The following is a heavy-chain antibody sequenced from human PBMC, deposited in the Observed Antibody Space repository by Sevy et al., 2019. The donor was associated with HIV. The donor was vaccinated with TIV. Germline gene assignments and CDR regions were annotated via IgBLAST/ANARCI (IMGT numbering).Heavy chain of an antibody. CDR2: INHSGST. D-gene: IGHD6-13*01. V-gene: IGHV4-34*01. Sequence: SETLSLTCAVYGGSFSGYYWSWIRQPPGKGLEWIGEINHSGSTNYNPSLKSRVTISVDTSKNQFSLKLSSVTAADTAVYYCARGRRGGLSSSWIHYFDYWGQGTLVTVSS. J-gene: IGHJ4*02. CDR1: GGSFSGYY. CDR3: ARGRRGGLSSSWIHYFDY.